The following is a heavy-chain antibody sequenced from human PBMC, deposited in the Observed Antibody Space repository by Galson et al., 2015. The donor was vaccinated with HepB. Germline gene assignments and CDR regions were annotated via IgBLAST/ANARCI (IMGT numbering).Heavy chain of an antibody. CDR1: GFTFSGHW. CDR3: AKGGPGRITMMINRLLGFDP. D-gene: IGHD3-22*01. CDR2: INSDGSSS. Sequence: SLRLSCAASGFTFSGHWMHWVRQAPGKGLIWVSRINSDGSSSSYADYVKGRFTISRDDAKNTLYLQMNSLRAEDTAVYYCAKGGPGRITMMINRLLGFDPWGQGTLVTGSS. V-gene: IGHV3-74*01. J-gene: IGHJ5*02.